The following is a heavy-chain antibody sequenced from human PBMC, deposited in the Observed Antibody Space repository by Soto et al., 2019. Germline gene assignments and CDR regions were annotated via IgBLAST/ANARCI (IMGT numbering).Heavy chain of an antibody. V-gene: IGHV4-61*01. CDR2: IYHNGDT. CDR1: GASVSSVNYF. Sequence: QVQLQESGPGLVKPAETLSLTCSVSGASVSSVNYFWSWIRQPSGKGLEWIGYIYHNGDTNYNPSLKSRVTISLDTSKSQFSLNLSSVTAADTAVYYCARVDGSGTFSLFDYWGQGTLATVSS. D-gene: IGHD3-10*01. CDR3: ARVDGSGTFSLFDY. J-gene: IGHJ4*02.